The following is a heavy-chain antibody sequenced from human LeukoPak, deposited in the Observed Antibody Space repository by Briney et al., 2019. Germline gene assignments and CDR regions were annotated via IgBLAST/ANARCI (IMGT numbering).Heavy chain of an antibody. D-gene: IGHD6-13*01. CDR2: INPNSGGT. Sequence: GSSVKVSCKASGGTFSSYAISWVRQAPGQGLEWMGWINPNSGGTNYAQKFQGRVTMTRDTSISTAYMELSRLRSDDTAVYYCARGRVAAAGRPVNFDYWSQGTLVTVSS. V-gene: IGHV1-2*02. CDR1: GGTFSSYA. J-gene: IGHJ4*02. CDR3: ARGRVAAAGRPVNFDY.